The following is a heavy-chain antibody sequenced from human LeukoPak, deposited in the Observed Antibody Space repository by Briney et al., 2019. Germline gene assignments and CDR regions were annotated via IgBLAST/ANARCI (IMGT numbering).Heavy chain of an antibody. CDR1: GFTFSNYW. CDR2: VNRDGSEK. CDR3: ARGGARYCTSSSCYEDWFDP. Sequence: PGGSLRLSCAASGFTFSNYWMSWVRQAPGKGLEWVANVNRDGSEKYYVDSVKGRFTIPRDNAKNLMFLQMNSLRVEDTAVYYCARGGARYCTSSSCYEDWFDPWGQGILVTVSS. D-gene: IGHD2-2*01. V-gene: IGHV3-7*05. J-gene: IGHJ5*02.